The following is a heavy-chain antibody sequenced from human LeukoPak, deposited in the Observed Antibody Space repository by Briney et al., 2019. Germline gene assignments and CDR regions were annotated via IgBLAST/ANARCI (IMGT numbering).Heavy chain of an antibody. V-gene: IGHV3-7*01. Sequence: GGSLRLSCAASGFTLSNYWMSWVRQAPGKGLEWVANIKQDGSEKYYVDSVKGRFTIARDNAKKSLYLQLNSLRAEDTGVYYCAILDRYNYGGISDWGQGTLVTVSS. CDR1: GFTLSNYW. CDR2: IKQDGSEK. J-gene: IGHJ4*02. CDR3: AILDRYNYGGISD. D-gene: IGHD5-18*01.